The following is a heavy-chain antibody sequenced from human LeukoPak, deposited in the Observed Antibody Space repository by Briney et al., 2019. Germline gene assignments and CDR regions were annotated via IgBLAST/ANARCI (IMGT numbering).Heavy chain of an antibody. CDR1: GGSFSGYY. J-gene: IGHJ4*02. CDR3: ARAEGLQTFDY. D-gene: IGHD6-19*01. Sequence: LSLTCAVYGGSFSGYYWSWIRQAPGKGLEWVSYITSSSGYTNYADSVKGRFAISRDNAENSLYLQMNSLRAEDTAVYYCARAEGLQTFDYWGQGTLVTVSS. CDR2: ITSSSGYT. V-gene: IGHV3-11*06.